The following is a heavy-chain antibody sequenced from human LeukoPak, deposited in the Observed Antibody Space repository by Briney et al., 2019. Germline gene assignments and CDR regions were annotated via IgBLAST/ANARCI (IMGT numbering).Heavy chain of an antibody. J-gene: IGHJ5*02. CDR2: VYASGGT. Sequence: SETLSLTCTVSGGSINNYYWNWIRQSPGKGLEWIGHVYASGGTNYSPSLRSRVTISLDTSKNQFSLKLKSVTAADTAVYYCARGTSSSFNWFDPWGQGTQVTASS. D-gene: IGHD6-6*01. V-gene: IGHV4-59*01. CDR3: ARGTSSSFNWFDP. CDR1: GGSINNYY.